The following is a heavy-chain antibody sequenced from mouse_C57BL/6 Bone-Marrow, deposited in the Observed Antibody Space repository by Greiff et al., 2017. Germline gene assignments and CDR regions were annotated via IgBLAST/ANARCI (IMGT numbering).Heavy chain of an antibody. V-gene: IGHV14-4*01. CDR2: IDTANGDT. CDR3: TQPYYYYGSSFGR. D-gene: IGHD1-1*01. J-gene: IGHJ2*01. Sequence: VQLQQSGAELVRPGASVKLSCTASGFNIKDDYMHWVKQSPEQGLEWLGWIDTANGDTEYASQFQCKATITSDTSSNTAFQPLSSLTSEDTAFYYCTQPYYYYGSSFGRWGPGTTLTVSS. CDR1: GFNIKDDY.